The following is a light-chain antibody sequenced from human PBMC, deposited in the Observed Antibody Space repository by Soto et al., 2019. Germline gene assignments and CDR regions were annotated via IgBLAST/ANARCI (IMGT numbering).Light chain of an antibody. CDR1: QSLLHSNGYTY. V-gene: IGKV2-28*01. CDR2: LDS. CDR3: MQALQTPIT. Sequence: DIVMTQSPLSLPVTPGDPASISCRSSQSLLHSNGYTYLNWYLQKPGQSPQLLVYLDSNRASGVPDRFSGSRSGTDFTLKINRVDAEDVGVYYCMQALQTPITFGQGTRLEIK. J-gene: IGKJ5*01.